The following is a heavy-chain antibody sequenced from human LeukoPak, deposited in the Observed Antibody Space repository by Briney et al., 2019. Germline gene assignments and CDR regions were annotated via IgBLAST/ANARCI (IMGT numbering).Heavy chain of an antibody. CDR1: GGTFSSCA. D-gene: IGHD6-13*01. CDR2: IIPIFGTA. V-gene: IGHV1-69*13. CDR3: ARDGNRGGAPTVYSSSL. J-gene: IGHJ4*02. Sequence: ASVKVSFKASGGTFSSCAISWVRQAPGQGLEWMGGIIPIFGTANYAQKFQGRVTITADESTSTAYMELSSLRSEDTAVYYCARDGNRGGAPTVYSSSLWGQGTLVTVSS.